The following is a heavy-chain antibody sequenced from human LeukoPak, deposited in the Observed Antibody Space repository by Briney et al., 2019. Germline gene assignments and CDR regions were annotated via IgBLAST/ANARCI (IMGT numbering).Heavy chain of an antibody. CDR3: ARVGSSGYEAFDI. CDR2: INSDGSST. V-gene: IGHV3-74*01. CDR1: GFTFSSYW. Sequence: GGSLRLSCAASGFTFSSYWMHWVRQAPGKGLVWVSRINSDGSSTSYADSVKGRFTISRDNAKNTLYLQMNSLRAEDTAVYYCARVGSSGYEAFDIWGQGTMVTVSS. J-gene: IGHJ3*02. D-gene: IGHD3-22*01.